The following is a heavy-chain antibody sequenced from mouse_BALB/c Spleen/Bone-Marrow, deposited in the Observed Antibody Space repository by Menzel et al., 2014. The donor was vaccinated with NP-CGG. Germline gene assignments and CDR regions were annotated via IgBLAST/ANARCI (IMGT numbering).Heavy chain of an antibody. CDR1: GFTFSDFY. Sequence: EVKLVESGGGLVQPGDSLRLSCATSGFTFSDFYMEWVRQPPGKRLEWIAASRNKAKYYTTEYSASVKGRFIVSRDTSQSVLYLQMNALGAEDTAIYYCARDVGYGNYFVYWGQGTLVTASA. CDR2: SRNKAKYYTT. CDR3: ARDVGYGNYFVY. J-gene: IGHJ3*01. V-gene: IGHV7-1*02. D-gene: IGHD2-10*02.